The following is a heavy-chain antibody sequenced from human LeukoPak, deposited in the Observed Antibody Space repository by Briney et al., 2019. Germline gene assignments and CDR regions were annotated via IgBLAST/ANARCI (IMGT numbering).Heavy chain of an antibody. CDR3: ARVRGVIVATITGGGPYYFDY. CDR1: GGSISSGDYY. CDR2: IYYSGST. V-gene: IGHV4-30-4*01. Sequence: SQTLSLTCTVSGGSISSGDYYWRWIRQPPGKGLEWIVYIYYSGSTYYNPSLKSRVTISVDTSKNQFSLKLSSVPAADTAVYYCARVRGVIVATITGGGPYYFDYWGQGTLVTVSS. J-gene: IGHJ4*02. D-gene: IGHD5-12*01.